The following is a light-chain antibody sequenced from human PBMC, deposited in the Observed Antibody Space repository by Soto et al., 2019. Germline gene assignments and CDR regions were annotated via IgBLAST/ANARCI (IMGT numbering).Light chain of an antibody. CDR2: EVN. J-gene: IGLJ1*01. CDR3: CSYAGTVAYV. Sequence: ALSQPGSVSGYLGQATTILCTGTGSDVGAYNLVSWYQQHPGKAPKLIICEVNTRPSGISNRFSGSKSGDTASLTISGLQAEDEADYFCCSYAGTVAYVFGTGTKVTVL. CDR1: GSDVGAYNL. V-gene: IGLV2-23*02.